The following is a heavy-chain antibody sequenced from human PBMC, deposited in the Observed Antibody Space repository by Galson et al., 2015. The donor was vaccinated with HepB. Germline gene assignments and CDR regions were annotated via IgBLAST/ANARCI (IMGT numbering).Heavy chain of an antibody. CDR2: INAGNGNT. Sequence: SVKVSCKASGYTFTSYAMHWVRQAPGQRLKWMGWINAGNGNTKYSQKFQGRVTITRDTSASTAYMELSSLRSEDTAVYYCARGGPLGAFDIWGQGTMVTASS. J-gene: IGHJ3*02. V-gene: IGHV1-3*01. D-gene: IGHD7-27*01. CDR3: ARGGPLGAFDI. CDR1: GYTFTSYA.